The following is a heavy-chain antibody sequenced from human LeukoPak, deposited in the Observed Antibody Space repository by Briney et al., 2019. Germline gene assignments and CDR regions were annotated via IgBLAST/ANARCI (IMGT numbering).Heavy chain of an antibody. J-gene: IGHJ4*02. CDR1: GFRFSDYA. CDR3: ARVFGVVIKSFDY. CDR2: IKQDGSEK. D-gene: IGHD3-3*01. Sequence: AGGSLRLSCAISGFRFSDYAMHWVRQAPGKGLEWVANIKQDGSEKYYVDSVKGRFTISRDNAKNSLYLQMNSLRAEDTAVYYCARVFGVVIKSFDYWGQGTLVTVSS. V-gene: IGHV3-7*01.